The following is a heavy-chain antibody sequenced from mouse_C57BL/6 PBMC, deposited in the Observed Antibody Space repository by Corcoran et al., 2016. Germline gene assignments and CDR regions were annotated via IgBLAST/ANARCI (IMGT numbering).Heavy chain of an antibody. J-gene: IGHJ4*01. CDR1: GYTFTDYY. V-gene: IGHV1-26*01. CDR3: APYFYAMDY. D-gene: IGHD2-10*01. CDR2: INPNNGGT. Sequence: EVQLQQSGPELVKPGASVKISCKASGYTFTDYYMNWVKQSHGKSLEWIGDINPNNGGTSYNQKFKGKATLTVDTSSSTAYMELRSLTSEDSAVYYCAPYFYAMDYWGQGTSVTVSS.